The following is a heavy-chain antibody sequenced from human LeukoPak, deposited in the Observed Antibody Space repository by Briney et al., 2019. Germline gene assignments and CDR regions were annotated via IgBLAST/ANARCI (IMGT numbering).Heavy chain of an antibody. J-gene: IGHJ6*03. D-gene: IGHD2/OR15-2a*01. CDR1: GGSISSNF. CDR3: ATSLSNYYNYYMDV. Sequence: SETLSLTCTVSGGSISSNFWNWIRQPPGKELEWIGYIYDSGSTNYNPSLKSRVTILVDTSKNRFSLKLTSVTAADTAVYYCATSLSNYYNYYMDVWGKGTTVTVSS. V-gene: IGHV4-59*01. CDR2: IYDSGST.